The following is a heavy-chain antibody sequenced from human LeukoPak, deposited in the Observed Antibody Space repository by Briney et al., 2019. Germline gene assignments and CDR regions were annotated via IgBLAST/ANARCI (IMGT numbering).Heavy chain of an antibody. D-gene: IGHD4-17*01. CDR3: AKVSGDYVDNFDY. J-gene: IGHJ4*02. CDR1: GFTFSSYA. Sequence: PGGSLRLSCAASGFTFSSYAMTWVRQAPGKGLEWVSALSGSGGSTYYADSVKGRFTISRDNSKNTLYLQMNSLRAEDTAVYYCAKVSGDYVDNFDYWGQGTLVTVSS. V-gene: IGHV3-23*01. CDR2: LSGSGGST.